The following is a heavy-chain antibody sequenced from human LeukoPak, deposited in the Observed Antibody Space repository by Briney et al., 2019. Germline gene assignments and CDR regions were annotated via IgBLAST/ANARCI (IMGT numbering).Heavy chain of an antibody. CDR1: GFTFSSYS. V-gene: IGHV3-21*01. Sequence: PGGSLRLSCAASGFTFSSYSMNWVRQAPGKGLEWVSSISSSSSYIYYADSVKGRFTISRDNAKNSLYLQMNSLRAEDTAVYYCARDHIVVVVAASHYYGMDVWGQGTTVTVSS. J-gene: IGHJ6*02. CDR3: ARDHIVVVVAASHYYGMDV. D-gene: IGHD2-15*01. CDR2: ISSSSSYI.